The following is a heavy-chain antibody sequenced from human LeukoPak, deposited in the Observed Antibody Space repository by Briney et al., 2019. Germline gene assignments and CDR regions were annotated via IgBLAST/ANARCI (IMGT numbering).Heavy chain of an antibody. CDR2: ISYDGSNK. Sequence: GRSLRLSCAASGFTFSSYAMHWVRQAPGKGLEWVAVISYDGSNKYYADSVKGRFTISRDNSKNTLYLQMNSLRAEDTAVYYCASIGSYTTPSFDYWGQGTLVTVSS. V-gene: IGHV3-30*04. CDR3: ASIGSYTTPSFDY. J-gene: IGHJ4*02. CDR1: GFTFSSYA. D-gene: IGHD3-10*01.